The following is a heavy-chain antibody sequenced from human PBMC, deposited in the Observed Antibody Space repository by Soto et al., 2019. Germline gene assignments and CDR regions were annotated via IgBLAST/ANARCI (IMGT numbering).Heavy chain of an antibody. D-gene: IGHD4-17*01. CDR1: GYTFTGYY. CDR2: INPNSGGT. V-gene: IGHV1-2*04. CDR3: ARVGDYGDYRGSTYFDY. Sequence: ASVKVSCKASGYTFTGYYMHWVRQAPGQGLEWMGWINPNSGGTNYAQKFQGWVTMTRDTSISTAYMELSRLRSDDTAVYYCARVGDYGDYRGSTYFDYWGQGTLVTVSS. J-gene: IGHJ4*02.